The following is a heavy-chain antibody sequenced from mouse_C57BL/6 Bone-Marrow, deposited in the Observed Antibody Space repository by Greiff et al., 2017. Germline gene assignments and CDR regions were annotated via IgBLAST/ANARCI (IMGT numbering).Heavy chain of an antibody. CDR2: IHPNSGST. J-gene: IGHJ4*01. V-gene: IGHV1-64*01. Sequence: QVQLQQPGAELVKPGASVKLSCKASGYTFTSYWLHWVKQRPGQGLEWIGMIHPNSGSTNYNEKFKGKATLTADKSSSTAYMELRSLTSEDSAVYFCARGTYYSNLGSMDYWGQGTSVTVSS. CDR1: GYTFTSYW. D-gene: IGHD2-5*01. CDR3: ARGTYYSNLGSMDY.